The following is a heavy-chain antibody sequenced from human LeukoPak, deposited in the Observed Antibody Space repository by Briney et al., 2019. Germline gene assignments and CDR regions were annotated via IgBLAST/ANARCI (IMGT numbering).Heavy chain of an antibody. J-gene: IGHJ5*02. D-gene: IGHD2-15*01. CDR1: GYTFNIYG. Sequence: ASVKVSCKASGYTFNIYGIAWVRQAPGQGLEWMGWISAYNGNTDYAQKFQGRVAMTTDTSTSTAYMELWSLRYDDTAVYYCATLGSLTSPRRGYCSGGSCYSNNWFDPWGQGTLVTVSS. CDR3: ATLGSLTSPRRGYCSGGSCYSNNWFDP. V-gene: IGHV1-18*01. CDR2: ISAYNGNT.